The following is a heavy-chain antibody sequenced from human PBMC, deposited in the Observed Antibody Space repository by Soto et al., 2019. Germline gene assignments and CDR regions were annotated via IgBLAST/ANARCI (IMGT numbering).Heavy chain of an antibody. CDR1: GDSVSSNSAA. CDR3: ARDLLYYYDSSGYYLGGYFDY. V-gene: IGHV6-1*01. Sequence: SQTLSLTCAISGDSVSSNSAAWNWIRQSPSRGLEWLGRTYYRSKWYNDYAVSVKNRITINPDTSKNQFSLQLNSVTPEDTAVYYCARDLLYYYDSSGYYLGGYFDYWGQGTLVTVSS. D-gene: IGHD3-22*01. CDR2: TYYRSKWYN. J-gene: IGHJ4*02.